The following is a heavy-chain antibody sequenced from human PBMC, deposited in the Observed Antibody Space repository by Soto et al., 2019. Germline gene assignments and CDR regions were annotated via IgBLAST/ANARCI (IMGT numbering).Heavy chain of an antibody. J-gene: IGHJ6*02. D-gene: IGHD6-13*01. Sequence: QVALQQWGAGLLKPSQTLSLTCAVYGESFNDYFWTWIRQSPGGGLEWLAEVHHTGTSYYNPSLKSRLAVSVDTSRNQFSLNLTSLTAADTATYYCARRKDSSRYFYGMDVWGQGTTVVVYS. CDR2: VHHTGTS. CDR3: ARRKDSSRYFYGMDV. V-gene: IGHV4-34*02. CDR1: GESFNDYF.